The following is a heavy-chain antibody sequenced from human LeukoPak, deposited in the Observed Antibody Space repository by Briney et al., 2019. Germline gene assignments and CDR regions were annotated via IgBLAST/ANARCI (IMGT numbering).Heavy chain of an antibody. J-gene: IGHJ6*03. CDR1: GGSISSGSYY. Sequence: PSETLSLTCTVSGGSISSGSYYWSWIRQPAGKGLEWIGRIYTSGSTNYNPSLKSRVTISVDTSKNQFSLKLSSVTAADTAVYYCARGSYCSSTSCYPGHYYYYYYMDVWGKGTTVTVSS. CDR2: IYTSGST. D-gene: IGHD2-2*01. CDR3: ARGSYCSSTSCYPGHYYYYYYMDV. V-gene: IGHV4-61*02.